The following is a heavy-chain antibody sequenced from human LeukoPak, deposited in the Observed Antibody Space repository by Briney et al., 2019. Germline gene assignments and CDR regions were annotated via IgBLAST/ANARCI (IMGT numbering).Heavy chain of an antibody. J-gene: IGHJ4*02. CDR3: ARGGGAFCGSDCHRNFDY. CDR1: GLTVGTDY. D-gene: IGHD2-21*02. V-gene: IGHV3-53*01. CDR2: IYRDGST. Sequence: GGSLRLSCAASGLTVGTDYMSWVRQAPGKGLEWVSVIYRDGSTYYTDSVKGRFTISRDNSDNTLYLQMNSLRAEDTAVYYCARGGGAFCGSDCHRNFDYWGQGTLVTVSS.